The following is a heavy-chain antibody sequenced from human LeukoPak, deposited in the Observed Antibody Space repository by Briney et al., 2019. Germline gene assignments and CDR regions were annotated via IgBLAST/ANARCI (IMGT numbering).Heavy chain of an antibody. CDR3: ARFGSYYDFWSGYYRRGDRYYYGMDV. Sequence: PSETLSLTCAVCGGSFSGYYWSWIRQPPGKGLEWIGEINHSGSTNYNPSLKSRVTISVDTSKNQFSLKLSSVTAADTAVYYCARFGSYYDFWSGYYRRGDRYYYGMDVWGQGTTVTVSS. V-gene: IGHV4-34*01. D-gene: IGHD3-3*01. CDR2: INHSGST. J-gene: IGHJ6*02. CDR1: GGSFSGYY.